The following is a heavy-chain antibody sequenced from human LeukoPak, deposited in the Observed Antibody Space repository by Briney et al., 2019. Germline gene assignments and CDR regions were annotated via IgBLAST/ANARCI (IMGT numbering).Heavy chain of an antibody. CDR1: GGTFSSYT. CDR3: ASSEHCSSTSCYGS. D-gene: IGHD2-2*01. J-gene: IGHJ4*02. V-gene: IGHV1-69*02. Sequence: SVKVSCKASGGTFSSYTISWVRQAPGQGHEWMGRIIPILGIANYAQKFQGRVTITADKSTSTAYMELSSLRSEDTAVYYCASSEHCSSTSCYGSWGQGTLVTVSS. CDR2: IIPILGIA.